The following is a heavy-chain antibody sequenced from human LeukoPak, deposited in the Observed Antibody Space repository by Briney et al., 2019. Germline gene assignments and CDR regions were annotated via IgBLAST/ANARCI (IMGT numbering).Heavy chain of an antibody. Sequence: ASVKVSCKASGYTFTSYGISWVRQAPGQGLEWMGWISAYNGNTNYAQKLQGRVTMTTDTSTSTAYMELRSLRSDDTAVYYCARDRSYDDLYYYYYGMDVWGQGTTVTVSS. D-gene: IGHD3/OR15-3a*01. CDR3: ARDRSYDDLYYYYYGMDV. V-gene: IGHV1-18*01. J-gene: IGHJ6*02. CDR1: GYTFTSYG. CDR2: ISAYNGNT.